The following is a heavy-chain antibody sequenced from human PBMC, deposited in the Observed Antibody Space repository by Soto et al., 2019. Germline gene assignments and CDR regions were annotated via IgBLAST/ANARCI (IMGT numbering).Heavy chain of an antibody. V-gene: IGHV3-23*01. CDR1: GFTFSSYA. Sequence: EVQRMESGGGLVQPGGSLRLSCAASGFTFSSYATSWVRQAPGKGLEWVSAISGSGGSTYYADSVKGRFTISRDNSKNTLYLQMNSLRAEDTAVYYCAKGGSPAPLFFTAESDYWGQRTLVTVSS. J-gene: IGHJ4*02. D-gene: IGHD6-13*01. CDR3: AKGGSPAPLFFTAESDY. CDR2: ISGSGGST.